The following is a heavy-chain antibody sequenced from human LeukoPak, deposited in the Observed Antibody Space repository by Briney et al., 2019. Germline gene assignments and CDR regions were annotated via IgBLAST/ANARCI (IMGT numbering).Heavy chain of an antibody. D-gene: IGHD6-6*01. Sequence: SQTLSLTCTVSGGSISSYYWSWIRQPPGKGLEWIGYIYYSGSTNYNPSLKSRVTISVDTSKNQFSLKLSSVTAADTAVYYCARYSSSSGPTYYFDYWGQGTLVTVSS. CDR2: IYYSGST. J-gene: IGHJ4*02. CDR3: ARYSSSSGPTYYFDY. V-gene: IGHV4-59*01. CDR1: GGSISSYY.